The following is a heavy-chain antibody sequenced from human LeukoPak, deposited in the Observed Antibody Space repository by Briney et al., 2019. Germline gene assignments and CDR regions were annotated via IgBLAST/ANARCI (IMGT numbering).Heavy chain of an antibody. CDR3: AKAFSNSWVFDY. V-gene: IGHV3-23*03. CDR1: GFTFSSYA. J-gene: IGHJ4*02. Sequence: PGGSLRLSCAASGFTFSSYAMSWVRQAPGKGLEWVSLIYSGGSTYYADSVKGRFTISRDNSKNTLYLQMNSLRAEDTAVYYCAKAFSNSWVFDYWGQGTLVTVSS. CDR2: IYSGGST. D-gene: IGHD6-13*01.